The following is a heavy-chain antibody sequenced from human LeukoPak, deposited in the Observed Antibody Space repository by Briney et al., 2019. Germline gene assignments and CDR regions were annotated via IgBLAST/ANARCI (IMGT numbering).Heavy chain of an antibody. Sequence: GGSLRLSCAASGFTFSLHRIHWVRQVPGKGLVWISWIETDGTRTGYVDSVRGRFTVSRDNAKSTVYLEMNSLGAEDTAVYYCARFSGDPGLWGQGTLVTVSS. CDR3: ARFSGDPGL. V-gene: IGHV3-74*01. CDR2: IETDGTRT. J-gene: IGHJ4*02. CDR1: GFTFSLHR. D-gene: IGHD2-21*02.